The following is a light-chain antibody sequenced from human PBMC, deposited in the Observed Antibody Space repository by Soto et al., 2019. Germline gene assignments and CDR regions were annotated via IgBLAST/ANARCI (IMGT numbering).Light chain of an antibody. CDR1: QGIRNE. CDR3: LQDYKYPRT. J-gene: IGKJ1*01. V-gene: IGKV1-6*01. Sequence: AIQMTQSPSSLSAFVGDRVTITCRASQGIRNELGWYQQRPGKAPKLLIYAASTLESGVPLRFSASGSGTDFPLSISGLLHEDVATYYCLQDYKYPRTFGQGTKVEI. CDR2: AAS.